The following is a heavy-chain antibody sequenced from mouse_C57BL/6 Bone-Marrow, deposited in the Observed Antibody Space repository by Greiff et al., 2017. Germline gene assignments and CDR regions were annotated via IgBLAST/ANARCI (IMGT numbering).Heavy chain of an antibody. Sequence: EVKVEESGGDLVQPGGSLKLSCAASGFSFSSYGMSWVRQTPDKRLEWVATISSGGSYTYYPDSVKGRFTISRDNAKNTLYLQMSSLKSKDTAMYYCARLGNSAWFAYWGQGTLVTVSA. D-gene: IGHD2-1*01. CDR1: GFSFSSYG. J-gene: IGHJ3*01. CDR2: ISSGGSYT. CDR3: ARLGNSAWFAY. V-gene: IGHV5-6*02.